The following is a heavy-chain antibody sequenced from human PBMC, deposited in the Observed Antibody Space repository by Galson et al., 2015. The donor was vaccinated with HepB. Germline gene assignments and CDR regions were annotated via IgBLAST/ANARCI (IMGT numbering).Heavy chain of an antibody. V-gene: IGHV3-15*01. CDR1: GFTSSNAW. CDR3: QAAAALDAFDI. Sequence: SLRLSCAASGFTSSNAWMSWVRQAPGKGLEWVGRIKSKTDGGTTGYAAPVKGRFTISRDDSKNTLYLQMNSLKTEDTAVYYCQAAAALDAFDIWGQGTMVTVSS. J-gene: IGHJ3*02. D-gene: IGHD6-13*01. CDR2: IKSKTDGGTT.